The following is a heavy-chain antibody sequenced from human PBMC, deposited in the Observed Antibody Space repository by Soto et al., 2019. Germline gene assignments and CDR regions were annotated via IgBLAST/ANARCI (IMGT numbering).Heavy chain of an antibody. J-gene: IGHJ4*02. V-gene: IGHV4-30-4*01. CDR2: IYYSGST. CDR1: GGSISSGDYY. D-gene: IGHD3-9*01. Sequence: QVQLQESGPGLVKPSQTLSLTCTVSGGSISSGDYYWRWIRQPPGKGLEWIGYIYYSGSTYYNPSLKCRANRAVGISESQFGREFRTVSAANTGVYYCDGGRVYCLGGEGYFPYWCQGTLVTVFS. CDR3: DGGRVYCLGGEGYFPY.